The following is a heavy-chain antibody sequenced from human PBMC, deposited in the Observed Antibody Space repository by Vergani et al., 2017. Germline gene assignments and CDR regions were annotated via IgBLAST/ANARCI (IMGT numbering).Heavy chain of an antibody. D-gene: IGHD6-19*01. CDR1: GFTFSSYW. CDR3: ARDQSSGWPYYYYCYGMDV. J-gene: IGHJ6*02. Sequence: EVQLVESGGGLVQPGGSLRLSCAASGFTFSSYWMSWVRQAPGKGLEWVANIKQDGSEKYYVDSVKGRFTISRDNAKNSLYLQMNSLRAEDTAVYYCARDQSSGWPYYYYCYGMDVWGQGTTVTVSS. CDR2: IKQDGSEK. V-gene: IGHV3-7*01.